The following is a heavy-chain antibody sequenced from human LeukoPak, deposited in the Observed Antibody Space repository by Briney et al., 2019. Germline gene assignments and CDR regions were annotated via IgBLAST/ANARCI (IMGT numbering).Heavy chain of an antibody. V-gene: IGHV4-39*07. J-gene: IGHJ4*02. CDR1: GGSISSSSYY. CDR2: IYYSGST. Sequence: EPSETLSLTCTVSGGSISSSSYYWGWIRQPPGKGLEWIGSIYYSGSTYYNPSLKSRVTISVDTSKNQFSLKLSSVTAADTAVYYCARVERSYGYFDYWGQGTLVTVSS. D-gene: IGHD5-18*01. CDR3: ARVERSYGYFDY.